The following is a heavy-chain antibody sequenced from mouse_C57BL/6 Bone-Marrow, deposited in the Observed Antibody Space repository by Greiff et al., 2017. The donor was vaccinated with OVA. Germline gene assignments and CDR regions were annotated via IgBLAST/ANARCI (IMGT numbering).Heavy chain of an antibody. CDR3: TGEELGRPWFAY. Sequence: EVKLMESGGGLVQPGGSMKLSCVASGFTFSNYWMNWVRQSPEKGLEWVAQIRLKSDNYATHYAESVKGRFTISRDDSKSSVYLQMNNLRAEDTGIYYCTGEELGRPWFAYWGQGTLVTVSA. J-gene: IGHJ3*01. CDR2: IRLKSDNYAT. V-gene: IGHV6-3*01. D-gene: IGHD4-1*01. CDR1: GFTFSNYW.